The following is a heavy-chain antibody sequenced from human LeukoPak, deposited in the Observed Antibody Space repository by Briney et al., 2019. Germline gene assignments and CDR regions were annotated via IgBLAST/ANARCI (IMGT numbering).Heavy chain of an antibody. Sequence: GGSLRLSCEASGFIFSNYWMSWVRQAPGKGLEWVGRIKSKTNGGTPDYAAPVKGRFTISRDDSKSTLYLQMNSLETEDTATYYCATEGGSGWYGHFDHWGRGTLVTVSS. CDR1: GFIFSNYW. D-gene: IGHD6-19*01. CDR3: ATEGGSGWYGHFDH. V-gene: IGHV3-15*01. CDR2: IKSKTNGGTP. J-gene: IGHJ4*02.